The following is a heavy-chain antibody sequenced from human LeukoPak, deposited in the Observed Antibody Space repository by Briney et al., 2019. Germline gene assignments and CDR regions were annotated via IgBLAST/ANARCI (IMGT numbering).Heavy chain of an antibody. CDR1: GGSISSSNW. J-gene: IGHJ4*02. CDR2: IYQSGST. Sequence: SGTLSLTCAVSGGSISSSNWWSWVRQPPGKGLEWIGEIYQSGSTNYNPSLKSRVIISVDKSKNQFSLKLSSVTAADTAVYYCARVGGAAGTSYFDYWGQGTLVTVSS. D-gene: IGHD6-13*01. CDR3: ARVGGAAGTSYFDY. V-gene: IGHV4-4*02.